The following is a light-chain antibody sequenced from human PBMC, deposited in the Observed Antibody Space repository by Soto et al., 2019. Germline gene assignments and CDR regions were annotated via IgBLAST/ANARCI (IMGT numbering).Light chain of an antibody. CDR1: QPIKTW. Sequence: DIQLTQSPASVSAAVGDRINISCRASQPIKTWLAWYQQKPGKGPKLLIYTASTLASGVPSRFSGRGSGTDFTLTISSLQPEDAAIYSCQQAASFPFTFGPGAKV. CDR2: TAS. CDR3: QQAASFPFT. V-gene: IGKV1-12*02. J-gene: IGKJ3*01.